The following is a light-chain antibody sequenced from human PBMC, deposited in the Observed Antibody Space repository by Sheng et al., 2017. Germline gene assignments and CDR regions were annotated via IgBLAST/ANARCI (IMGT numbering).Light chain of an antibody. Sequence: QSSLTQPASVSGSPGQSITISCTGTSSDVGSYNLVSWYQQHPGKAPKVMIYEGSKRPSGVSNRFSGSKSGTSASLAISGLQSEDEADYYCATWDDSLDGWLFGGGTKVTVL. V-gene: IGLV2-14*02. CDR3: ATWDDSLDGWL. J-gene: IGLJ2*01. CDR2: EGS. CDR1: SSDVGSYNL.